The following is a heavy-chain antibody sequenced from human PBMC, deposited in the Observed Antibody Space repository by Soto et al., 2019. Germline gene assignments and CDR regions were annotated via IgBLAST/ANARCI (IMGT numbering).Heavy chain of an antibody. V-gene: IGHV1-46*01. CDR1: GYTFTTYY. CDR2: INPTAGST. D-gene: IGHD1-26*01. CDR3: ARLDIVGPTSVP. J-gene: IGHJ5*02. Sequence: QVQLLQSGAEVKRPGASVNIYCKAFGYTFTTYYMHWVRQAPGQGLEWMGIINPTAGSTTYAQSFQGRMTMTRNTSTRTVYMELHSLRSDDTAVYYCARLDIVGPTSVPWGQGTLVTVSS.